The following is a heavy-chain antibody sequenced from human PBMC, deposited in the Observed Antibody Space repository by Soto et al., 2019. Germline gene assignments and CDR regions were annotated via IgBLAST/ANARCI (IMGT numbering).Heavy chain of an antibody. J-gene: IGHJ4*02. CDR1: GVTCSSYA. Sequence: TGGSLRLSCAASGVTCSSYAMSWVRQAPGKGLEWVSAISGSGGSTYYADSVKGRFTISRDNSKNTLYLQMNSLRAEDTAVYYCAKDRPGGFRLTGSYYFDYWGQGTLVTVSS. V-gene: IGHV3-23*01. CDR3: AKDRPGGFRLTGSYYFDY. CDR2: ISGSGGST. D-gene: IGHD3-9*01.